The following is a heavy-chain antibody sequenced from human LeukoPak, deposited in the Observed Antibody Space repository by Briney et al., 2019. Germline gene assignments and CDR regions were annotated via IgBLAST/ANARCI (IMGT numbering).Heavy chain of an antibody. V-gene: IGHV1-18*01. J-gene: IGHJ3*02. Sequence: ASVKVSCKASGYTFSRYGIGWVRQAPGQGLEWVGWISGLNGNTNYAQELQGRVFMTIDTFTNTAYMELRSLRSDDTAIYYCAREGRAVVAADDGLDTWGQGTMVTVFS. CDR2: ISGLNGNT. CDR3: AREGRAVVAADDGLDT. CDR1: GYTFSRYG. D-gene: IGHD2-15*01.